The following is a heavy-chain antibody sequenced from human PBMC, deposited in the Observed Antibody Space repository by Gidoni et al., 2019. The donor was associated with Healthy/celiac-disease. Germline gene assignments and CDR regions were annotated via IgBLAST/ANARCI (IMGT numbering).Heavy chain of an antibody. CDR2: IIPILGIA. D-gene: IGHD3-3*01. V-gene: IGHV1-69*02. CDR3: ARVEPSLRLRFFDPLGGGDAFDI. CDR1: GGTFSSYN. J-gene: IGHJ3*02. Sequence: QVQLVQSGAGVKKPGSSVKVSCQASGGTFSSYNIRWVPTAPGQGLEWMGRIIPILGIANYAQKFQGRVTITADKSTSTAYMELSSLRSEDTAVYYCARVEPSLRLRFFDPLGGGDAFDIWGQGTMVTVSS.